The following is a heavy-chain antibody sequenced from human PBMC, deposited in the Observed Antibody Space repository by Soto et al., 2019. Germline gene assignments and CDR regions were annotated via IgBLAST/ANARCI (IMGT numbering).Heavy chain of an antibody. J-gene: IGHJ6*02. CDR2: IRPYNGAT. CDR3: AKDRGRGRDYYYYGVDV. V-gene: IGHV1-18*04. D-gene: IGHD3-10*01. CDR1: GYTFTSHG. Sequence: QVQLVQSGAEVKKPGASVKVSCKASGYTFTSHGISWVRQAPGQGLEWMGWIRPYNGATNYAQEFQGRVTMTTDASATTAYMELRSLRSDDTALYYCAKDRGRGRDYYYYGVDVWGQGTTVTVSS.